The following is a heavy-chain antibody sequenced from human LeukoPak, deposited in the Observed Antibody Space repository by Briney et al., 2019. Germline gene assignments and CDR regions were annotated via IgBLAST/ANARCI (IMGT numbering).Heavy chain of an antibody. V-gene: IGHV1-2*02. D-gene: IGHD2-21*02. J-gene: IGHJ4*02. CDR3: ATYCGGDCYSRMDY. Sequence: ASVKVSCKASGYTFTGYYMHWGRQAPGQGLEWMGWINPNSGGTNYAQKFQGRVTMTRDTSISTAYMELSRLRSDDTAVYYCATYCGGDCYSRMDYWGQGTLVTVSS. CDR1: GYTFTGYY. CDR2: INPNSGGT.